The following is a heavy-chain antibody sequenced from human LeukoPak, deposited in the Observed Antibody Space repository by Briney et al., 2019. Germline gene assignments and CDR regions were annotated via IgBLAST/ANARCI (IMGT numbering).Heavy chain of an antibody. V-gene: IGHV4-59*01. J-gene: IGHJ5*02. D-gene: IGHD3-3*01. CDR3: ARSASYYDFWSGPNWFDP. Sequence: SETLSLTCTVSGGSISSYYWRWIRQPPGKGLDWLGYIYYSGSTNYNPSLKSRVTISVDTSKNQFSLKLSSVTAADTAVYYCARSASYYDFWSGPNWFDPWGQGTLVTVSS. CDR1: GGSISSYY. CDR2: IYYSGST.